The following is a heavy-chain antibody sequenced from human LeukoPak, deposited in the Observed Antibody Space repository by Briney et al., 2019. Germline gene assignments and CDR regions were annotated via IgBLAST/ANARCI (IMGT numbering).Heavy chain of an antibody. CDR3: ARDRNGDQRANAFDI. J-gene: IGHJ3*02. D-gene: IGHD2-21*02. Sequence: ASVKVSCKASRFTFTTYFMHWVRQAPGQGLEWMGKINPSGDTATYAQKFQGRVTMTRDTSTSTVYMELRSLRSDDTAVYYCARDRNGDQRANAFDIWGQGTMVTVSS. V-gene: IGHV1-46*01. CDR2: INPSGDTA. CDR1: RFTFTTYF.